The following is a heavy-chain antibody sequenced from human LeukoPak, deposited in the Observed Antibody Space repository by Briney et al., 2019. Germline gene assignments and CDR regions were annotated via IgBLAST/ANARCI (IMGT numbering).Heavy chain of an antibody. CDR1: GFTFTGHT. CDR3: ARERHYYGSGSYSLG. J-gene: IGHJ4*02. V-gene: IGHV3-7*01. D-gene: IGHD3-10*01. CDR2: IKQDGSEK. Sequence: GGSLRLSCAASGFTFTGHTMTWLRQAPGKGLEWVANIKQDGSEKYYVDSVKGRFTISRDNAKNSLYLQMNSLRAEDTAVYYCARERHYYGSGSYSLGWGQGTLVTVSS.